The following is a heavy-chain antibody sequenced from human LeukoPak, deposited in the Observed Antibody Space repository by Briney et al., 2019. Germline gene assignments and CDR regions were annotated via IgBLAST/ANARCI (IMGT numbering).Heavy chain of an antibody. V-gene: IGHV1-2*02. CDR1: GYTFTGYY. Sequence: ASVKVSCKASGYTFTGYYMHWVRQAPGQGLEWMGWMNPGRGSTGYAQKFQGRVTMSRNTSNSTAYMQLTSLTSEDTAVYYCARGEPVTMYHWGQGTLVTVSS. CDR3: ARGEPVTMYH. CDR2: MNPGRGST. J-gene: IGHJ5*02. D-gene: IGHD4-17*01.